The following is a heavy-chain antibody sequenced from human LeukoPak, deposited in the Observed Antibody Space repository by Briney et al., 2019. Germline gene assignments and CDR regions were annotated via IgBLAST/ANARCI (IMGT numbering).Heavy chain of an antibody. Sequence: SVKLSCKASGGTFTSYAISWGRDAPGQGMEWMWGVFPIFGAANNAQKFQGRVTITTDESTSTAYMELSSLRSADTAVYYCAREGGAYCGGDCFSFDYWGQGTLVTVSS. V-gene: IGHV1-69*05. CDR1: GGTFTSYA. CDR3: AREGGAYCGGDCFSFDY. CDR2: VFPIFGAA. J-gene: IGHJ4*02. D-gene: IGHD2-21*02.